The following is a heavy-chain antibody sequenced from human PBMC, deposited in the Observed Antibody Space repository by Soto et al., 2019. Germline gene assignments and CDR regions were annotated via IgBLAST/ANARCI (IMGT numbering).Heavy chain of an antibody. D-gene: IGHD2-21*01. Sequence: ASETLSLTVTVSSDSISCLYWTWIRQPAGKGLEWIGRIYSSGETNYNPALRSRVTISVDTSKKQFSLKLISVTAADTAVYYCQRTGKVKEYYGMDVWGQGTTVTVSS. V-gene: IGHV4-4*07. CDR1: SDSISCLY. CDR3: QRTGKVKEYYGMDV. J-gene: IGHJ6*02. CDR2: IYSSGET.